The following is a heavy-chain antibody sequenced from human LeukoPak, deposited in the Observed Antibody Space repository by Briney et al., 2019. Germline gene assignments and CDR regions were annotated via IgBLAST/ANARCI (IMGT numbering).Heavy chain of an antibody. Sequence: GGSLRLSCAASGFTFSDYYMSWIRRAPGKGLEWVSYISSSGSTIYYADSVKGRFTISRDNAKNSLYLQMNSLRAEDTAVYYCAREVSSSWYGLNWFDPWGQGTLVTVSS. CDR2: ISSSGSTI. CDR3: AREVSSSWYGLNWFDP. D-gene: IGHD6-13*01. V-gene: IGHV3-11*01. J-gene: IGHJ5*02. CDR1: GFTFSDYY.